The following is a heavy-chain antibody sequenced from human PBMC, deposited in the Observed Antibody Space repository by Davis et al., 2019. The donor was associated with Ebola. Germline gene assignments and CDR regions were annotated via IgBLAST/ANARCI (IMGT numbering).Heavy chain of an antibody. CDR2: ISGDGGST. D-gene: IGHD5-18*01. J-gene: IGHJ6*02. CDR1: GFTFDDYA. Sequence: GESLKISCAASGFTFDDYAMHWVRQAPGKGLEWVSLISGDGGSTYYADSVKGRFTISRDNSKNSLYLQMNSLRAEDTAVYYCARALLPRYSYGSYYYYGMDVWGQGTTVTVSS. V-gene: IGHV3-43*02. CDR3: ARALLPRYSYGSYYYYGMDV.